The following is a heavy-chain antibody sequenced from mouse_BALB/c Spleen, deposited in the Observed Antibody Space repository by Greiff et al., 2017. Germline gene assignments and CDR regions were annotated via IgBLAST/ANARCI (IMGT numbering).Heavy chain of an antibody. CDR2: ISYTGST. Sequence: EVMLVESGPGLVKPSQSLSLTCTVTGYSITSDYAWNWIRQFPGNKLEWMGYISYTGSTSYNPSLKSRISITRDTSKNQFFLQLNSVTTEDTATYYCASKYGNYPFYWGQGTLVTVSA. V-gene: IGHV3-2*02. CDR3: ASKYGNYPFY. D-gene: IGHD2-10*02. CDR1: GYSITSDYA. J-gene: IGHJ3*01.